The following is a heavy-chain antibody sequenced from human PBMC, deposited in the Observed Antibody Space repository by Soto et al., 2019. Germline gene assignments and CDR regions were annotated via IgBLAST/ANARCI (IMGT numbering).Heavy chain of an antibody. Sequence: EVQLVESGGGLVKPGGSLRLSCAASGFTFSNVWMSWVRQAPGKGLEWVGRIRSKSDGGTTDYAAPVKGRFTISRDNSKNTLYLQMDSLKTEDTGVYYCATDHYCSSTSCYYFGYWGQGSPVSGSS. D-gene: IGHD2-2*01. J-gene: IGHJ4*02. V-gene: IGHV3-15*01. CDR2: IRSKSDGGTT. CDR3: ATDHYCSSTSCYYFGY. CDR1: GFTFSNVW.